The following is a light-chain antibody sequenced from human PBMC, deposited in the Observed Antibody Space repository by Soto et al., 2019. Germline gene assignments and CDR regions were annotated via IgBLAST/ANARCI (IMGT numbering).Light chain of an antibody. CDR2: DVS. CDR3: SSFTRSSTVV. CDR1: SSDVGAFNS. V-gene: IGLV2-14*03. J-gene: IGLJ2*01. Sequence: QSALTQTASVSGSPGQSITLSCTGSSSDVGAFNSVSWYQQYPGKAPKLIIYDVSVRPSGVSNRFSGSKSGNTASLTISGLQAEDEGNYFCSSFTRSSTVVFGGGTKLTVL.